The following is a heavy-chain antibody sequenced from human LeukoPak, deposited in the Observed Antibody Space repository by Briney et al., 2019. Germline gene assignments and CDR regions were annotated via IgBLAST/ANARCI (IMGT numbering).Heavy chain of an antibody. Sequence: GGSLRLSCAASWFHFSSYAMSWLRQAPGKGLEGVPANSGSGGRPYHAESVTGRFTISRDNSKNPLYLQMNRLRAEDMAVYYCAKDPALARAFDIWGQGTMVTVSS. D-gene: IGHD6-6*01. V-gene: IGHV3-23*01. CDR2: NSGSGGRP. CDR3: AKDPALARAFDI. J-gene: IGHJ3*02. CDR1: WFHFSSYA.